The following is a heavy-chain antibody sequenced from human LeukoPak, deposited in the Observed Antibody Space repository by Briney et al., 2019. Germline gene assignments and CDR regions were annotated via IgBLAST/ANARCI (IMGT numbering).Heavy chain of an antibody. D-gene: IGHD7-27*01. V-gene: IGHV4-59*01. CDR2: IYYSGST. Sequence: SETLSLTCTVSGGSISPYYWSWIRQPPGKGLEWIGYIYYSGSTNYNPSLKSRVTISVDTSKNQFSLKLSSVTAADTAVYYCARVSGVYYYYYMDVWGKGTTVTVSS. J-gene: IGHJ6*03. CDR1: GGSISPYY. CDR3: ARVSGVYYYYYMDV.